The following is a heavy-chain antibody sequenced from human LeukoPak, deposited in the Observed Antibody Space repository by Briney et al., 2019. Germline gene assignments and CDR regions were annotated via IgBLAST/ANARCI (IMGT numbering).Heavy chain of an antibody. D-gene: IGHD3-10*01. CDR3: ARQHTTYYYGSGSYYYFDY. CDR2: IYYSGST. CDR1: GGSISSSSYY. J-gene: IGHJ4*02. V-gene: IGHV4-39*01. Sequence: SETLSLTCTVSGGSISSSSYYWGWIRQPPGKGLEWIGSIYYSGSTYYNPSLKSRVTISVDTSKNQFSLKLSSVTAADTAVYYCARQHTTYYYGSGSYYYFDYWGQGTLVTVSS.